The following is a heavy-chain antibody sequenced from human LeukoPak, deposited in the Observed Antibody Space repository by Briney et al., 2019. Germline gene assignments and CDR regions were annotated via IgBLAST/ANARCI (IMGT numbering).Heavy chain of an antibody. CDR1: ELTFSSYE. V-gene: IGHV3-48*03. CDR3: ARVRVGATYGGAFDI. J-gene: IGHJ3*02. D-gene: IGHD1-26*01. Sequence: RGSLRLSCAASELTFSSYEMNWVRQAPGKGLEWVSYISSSANTIYYADSVKGRFTISRDNAKNSLYLQMNSLRAEDTAVYSCARVRVGATYGGAFDIWGQGTMVTVSS. CDR2: ISSSANTI.